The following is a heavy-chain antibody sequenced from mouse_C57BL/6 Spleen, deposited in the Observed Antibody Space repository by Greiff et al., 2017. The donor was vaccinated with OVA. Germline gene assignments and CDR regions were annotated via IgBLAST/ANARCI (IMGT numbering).Heavy chain of an antibody. Sequence: VKLQQPGAELVKPGASVKLSCKASGYTFTSYWMHWVKQRPGQGLEWIGMIHPNSGSTNYNEKFKSKATLTVDKSSSTAYMQLSSLTSEDSAVYYCARGQFITTVVATGDYWGQGTSVTVSS. V-gene: IGHV1-64*01. CDR3: ARGQFITTVVATGDY. CDR1: GYTFTSYW. J-gene: IGHJ4*01. CDR2: IHPNSGST. D-gene: IGHD1-1*01.